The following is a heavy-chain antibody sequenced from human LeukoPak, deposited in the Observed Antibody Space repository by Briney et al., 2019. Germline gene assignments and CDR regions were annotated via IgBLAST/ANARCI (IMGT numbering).Heavy chain of an antibody. Sequence: SETLSLTCAVYGGSFSGYYWSWIRQPPGKGLEWIGEINHSGSTNYNPPLKSRVTISVDTSKNQFSLKLSSVTAADTAVYYCASGYYDFWSGYQTSFDYWGQGTLVTVSS. CDR3: ASGYYDFWSGYQTSFDY. CDR2: INHSGST. CDR1: GGSFSGYY. J-gene: IGHJ4*02. V-gene: IGHV4-34*01. D-gene: IGHD3-3*01.